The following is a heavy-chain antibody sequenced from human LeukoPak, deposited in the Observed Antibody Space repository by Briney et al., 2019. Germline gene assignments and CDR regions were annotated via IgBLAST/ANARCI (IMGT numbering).Heavy chain of an antibody. CDR1: GYSFTNYW. CDR3: ARLMSGSASFDY. D-gene: IGHD6-19*01. V-gene: IGHV5-10-1*01. J-gene: IGHJ4*02. Sequence: VESLNISCKGSGYSFTNYWITWVRQMPGKGLEWMGRIDPSDSYTNYSPSFQGHVTISADKSISTAYLQWSSLKASDTAMYYCARLMSGSASFDYWGQGILLTVSS. CDR2: IDPSDSYT.